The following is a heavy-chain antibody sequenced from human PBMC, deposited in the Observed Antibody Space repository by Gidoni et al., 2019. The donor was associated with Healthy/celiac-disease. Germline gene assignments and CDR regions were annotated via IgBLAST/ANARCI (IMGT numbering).Heavy chain of an antibody. CDR3: AREEQWLDGHFDYYGMDV. D-gene: IGHD6-19*01. V-gene: IGHV1-3*01. Sequence: QVQLVQSGAEVKKPGASVKVSCKASGYTFTSYAMHWVRQAPGQRLEWMGWINAGNGNTKYSQKFQGRVTITRDTSASTAYMELSSLRSEDTAVYYCAREEQWLDGHFDYYGMDVWGQGTTVTVSS. J-gene: IGHJ6*02. CDR2: INAGNGNT. CDR1: GYTFTSYA.